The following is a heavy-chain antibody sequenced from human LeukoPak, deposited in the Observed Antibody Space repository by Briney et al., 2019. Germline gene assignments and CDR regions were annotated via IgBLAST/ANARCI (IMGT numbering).Heavy chain of an antibody. CDR1: GGSISSGDYY. CDR3: ARTFIAASYFDY. D-gene: IGHD6-6*01. Sequence: SQTLSLTCTVSGGSISSGDYYWSWIRQPAGKGLEWIGRIYTSGSTNYNPSLKSRVTISVDTSKNQFSLKLSSVTAADTAVYYCARTFIAASYFDYWGQGTLVTVSS. J-gene: IGHJ4*02. V-gene: IGHV4-61*02. CDR2: IYTSGST.